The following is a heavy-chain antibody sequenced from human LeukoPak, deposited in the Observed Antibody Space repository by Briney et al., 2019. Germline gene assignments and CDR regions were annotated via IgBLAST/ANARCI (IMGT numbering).Heavy chain of an antibody. V-gene: IGHV4-59*01. D-gene: IGHD3-16*01. CDR1: CVSISIYY. CDR3: ARVYGYFDY. Sequence: PSETLSLTCTVSCVSISIYYWRCIRQPPGRGLEWIGYIYYSGSTNYNPSLKSRVTISVETSKNQFSLKLSSVTAADTAVYYCARVYGYFDYWGQGTLVTVSS. CDR2: IYYSGST. J-gene: IGHJ4*02.